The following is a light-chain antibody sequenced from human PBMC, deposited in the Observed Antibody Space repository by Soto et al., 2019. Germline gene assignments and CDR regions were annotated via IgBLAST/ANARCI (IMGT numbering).Light chain of an antibody. V-gene: IGLV1-51*01. Sequence: QSVLTQPPSVSAAPGQTVTISCSGSSSNIGRNSVSWYQHLPGTAPKLLIYDNDKRPSGIPDRFSGSKSGTSATLGITGLQTGDEADYYCGAWDNSLTVVVFGGGTQLTVL. CDR1: SSNIGRNS. CDR2: DND. J-gene: IGLJ2*01. CDR3: GAWDNSLTVVV.